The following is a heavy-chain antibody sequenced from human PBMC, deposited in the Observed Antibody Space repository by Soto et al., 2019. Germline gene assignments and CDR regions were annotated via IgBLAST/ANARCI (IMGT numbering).Heavy chain of an antibody. V-gene: IGHV4-39*01. CDR1: GGSISSTRHH. J-gene: IGHJ4*02. D-gene: IGHD2-15*01. CDR3: VRQREHCYGGSCYPPEY. Sequence: QLQLQESGPGLVKPSETLSLTCTVSGGSISSTRHHWGWIRQSPERRLEWIGTLFYTGTTYYNPSLTGRVTMSVDTSKNQFSLIMTSMTAADTAVYYCVRQREHCYGGSCYPPEYWGPGALVTISS. CDR2: LFYTGTT.